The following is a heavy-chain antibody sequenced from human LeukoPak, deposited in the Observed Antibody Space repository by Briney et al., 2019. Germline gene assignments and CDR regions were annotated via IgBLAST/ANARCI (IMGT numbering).Heavy chain of an antibody. D-gene: IGHD1-1*01. CDR1: GYSFTGYY. V-gene: IGHV1-2*02. CDR3: ARGSSSTGNRVPSDY. Sequence: EASVKVSCKASGYSFTGYYIHWVRQAPGQGLDWMGWISPNNGDTKYAQNFRGRVTMTRDTSITTAYMEMSTLTSDDAAMYYCARGSSSTGNRVPSDYWGQGTLVTVSS. J-gene: IGHJ4*02. CDR2: ISPNNGDT.